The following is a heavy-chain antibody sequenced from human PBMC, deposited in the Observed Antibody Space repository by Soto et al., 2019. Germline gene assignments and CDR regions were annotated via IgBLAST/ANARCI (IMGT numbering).Heavy chain of an antibody. J-gene: IGHJ4*02. CDR3: AKDIKGGGYSYGFDY. CDR2: ISWNSGSI. CDR1: GFTFDDYA. D-gene: IGHD5-18*01. V-gene: IGHV3-9*01. Sequence: EVQLVESGGGLVQPGRSLRLSCAASGFTFDDYAMHWVRQAPGKGLEWVSGISWNSGSIGYADSVKGRFTISRDNAKNSLYLQMNSLRAEDTALYYCAKDIKGGGYSYGFDYWGQGTLVTVSS.